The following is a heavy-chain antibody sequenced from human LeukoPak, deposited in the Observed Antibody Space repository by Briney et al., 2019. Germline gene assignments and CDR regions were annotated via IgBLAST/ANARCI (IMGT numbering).Heavy chain of an antibody. CDR2: IKQDGSEK. Sequence: GGSLRLSCAASGFTFSSYWMSWVRQAPGKGLEWVANIKQDGSEKYYVDSVKGRFTISRDNAKNSLYLQVNSLRAEDTAVYYCARAGNYDILTGYTAYDYYYYMDVWGKGTTVTVSS. D-gene: IGHD3-9*01. CDR3: ARAGNYDILTGYTAYDYYYYMDV. CDR1: GFTFSSYW. J-gene: IGHJ6*03. V-gene: IGHV3-7*01.